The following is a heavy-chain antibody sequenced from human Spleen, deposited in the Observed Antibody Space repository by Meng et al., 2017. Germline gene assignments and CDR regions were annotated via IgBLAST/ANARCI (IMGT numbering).Heavy chain of an antibody. D-gene: IGHD3-16*01. CDR3: AVAGRGSYSDY. CDR1: GGSISSSSYY. CDR2: IYYTGNT. J-gene: IGHJ4*02. Sequence: LQLMESGPGLVKPSETLSLTCTVSGGSISSSSYYWGWIRQPPGKGLEWIGNIYYTGNTYYNPSLKSRVTISVDTSKNQCSLKLSSVTAADTAVYYCAVAGRGSYSDYWGQGTLVTVSS. V-gene: IGHV4-39*07.